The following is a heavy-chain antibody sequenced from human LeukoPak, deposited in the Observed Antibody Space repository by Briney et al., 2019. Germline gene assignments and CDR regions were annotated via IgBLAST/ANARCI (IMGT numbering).Heavy chain of an antibody. V-gene: IGHV3-49*04. D-gene: IGHD5-24*01. CDR2: IRSKAYGGTT. CDR1: GFTFGDYA. J-gene: IGHJ4*02. Sequence: GGSLRLSCTASGFTFGDYAMSWVRQAPGKGLEWGGFIRSKAYGGTTEYAASVKGRFTISRDDSKSIAYLQMNSLKTEDTAVYYCTRGTRRDGYNAVQYYWGQGTLVTVSS. CDR3: TRGTRRDGYNAVQYY.